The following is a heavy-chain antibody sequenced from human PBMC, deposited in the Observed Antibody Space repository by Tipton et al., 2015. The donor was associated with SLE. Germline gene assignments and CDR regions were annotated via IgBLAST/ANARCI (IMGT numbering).Heavy chain of an antibody. V-gene: IGHV4-39*07. J-gene: IGHJ4*02. CDR1: GGSISSYSYY. CDR3: ASSPSFDY. CDR2: MYYSGST. Sequence: TLSLTCTVSGGSISSYSYYWGWIRQPPGKGLEWIGSMYYSGSTYYNPSLKSRVTISVDTSKNHFSLKLSSVTAADTAVYYCASSPSFDYWGQGTLVTVSS.